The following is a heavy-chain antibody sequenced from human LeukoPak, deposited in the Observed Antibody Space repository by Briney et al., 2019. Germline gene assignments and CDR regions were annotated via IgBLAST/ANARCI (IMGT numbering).Heavy chain of an antibody. V-gene: IGHV3-23*01. J-gene: IGHJ6*02. Sequence: GGSLRLSCAASGFTFSSYAMSWVRQAPGKGLEWVSAISGSGGSTYYADSVKGRFTISRDNSKNTLYLQMNSLRAEDTAVYYCAKVRPDQAAYYYYYGMDVWGQGTTVTVSS. D-gene: IGHD2-15*01. CDR1: GFTFSSYA. CDR2: ISGSGGST. CDR3: AKVRPDQAAYYYYYGMDV.